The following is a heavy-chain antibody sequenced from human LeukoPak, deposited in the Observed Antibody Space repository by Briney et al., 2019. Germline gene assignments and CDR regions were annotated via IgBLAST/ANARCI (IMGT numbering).Heavy chain of an antibody. CDR3: ARTLHPPNLNWYFDY. CDR1: DDSITMYH. Sequence: PSETLSLTCTVSDDSITMYHWTWIRQPPGKGLEWIGYVDHTGSTKFNPSLNGRVSISRDTSNNFFSLRLRSVTAADTAIYYCARTLHPPNLNWYFDYWGQGILVTVSS. V-gene: IGHV4-59*01. J-gene: IGHJ4*02. D-gene: IGHD1-1*01. CDR2: VDHTGST.